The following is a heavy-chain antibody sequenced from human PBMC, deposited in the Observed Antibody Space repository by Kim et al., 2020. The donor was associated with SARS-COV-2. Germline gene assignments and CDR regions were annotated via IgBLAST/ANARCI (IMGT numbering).Heavy chain of an antibody. CDR1: GFTFGDYA. J-gene: IGHJ4*02. CDR3: TRASRRRGSTLFDY. V-gene: IGHV3-49*03. Sequence: GGSLRLSCTASGFTFGDYAMSWFRQAPGKGLEWVGFIRSKAYGGTTEYAASVKGRFTISRDDSKSIAYLQMNSLKTEDTAVYYCTRASRRRGSTLFDYWGQGTLVTVSS. CDR2: IRSKAYGGTT. D-gene: IGHD1-26*01.